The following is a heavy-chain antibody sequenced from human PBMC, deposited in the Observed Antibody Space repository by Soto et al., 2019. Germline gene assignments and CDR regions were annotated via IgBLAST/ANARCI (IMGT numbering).Heavy chain of an antibody. CDR2: ISGSGGST. J-gene: IGHJ6*02. Sequence: EVQLLESGGGLVQPGGSLRLSCAASGFTFSSYAMSWVRQAPGKGLEWVSAISGSGGSTYYADSVKGRFTISRDNSKNTLYLQMNSLRAEDTAVYYCAGLVVAATQGGMDVWGQGTTVTVSS. D-gene: IGHD2-15*01. V-gene: IGHV3-23*01. CDR3: AGLVVAATQGGMDV. CDR1: GFTFSSYA.